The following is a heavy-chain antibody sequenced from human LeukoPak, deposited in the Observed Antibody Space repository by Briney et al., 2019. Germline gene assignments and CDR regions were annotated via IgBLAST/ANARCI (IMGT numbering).Heavy chain of an antibody. CDR2: ISGYNGDI. CDR3: AGFSVFGADTSPRYNSGMDV. CDR1: GYNLRSHG. V-gene: IGHV1-18*01. D-gene: IGHD3-16*01. J-gene: IGHJ6*02. Sequence: ALVKVSCKASGYNLRSHGITWVRQARGQGLEWMGWISGYNGDIKEAQKFQGRLTMTTETSTSTAYMELRSLRSDDTAVYYCAGFSVFGADTSPRYNSGMDVWGQGTTVIVSS.